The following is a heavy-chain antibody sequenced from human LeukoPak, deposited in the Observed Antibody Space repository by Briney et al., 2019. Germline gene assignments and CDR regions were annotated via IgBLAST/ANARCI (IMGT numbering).Heavy chain of an antibody. CDR1: AFTFRTYG. CDR2: ISYDANNK. Sequence: GRSPRLSCAASAFTFRTYGMHWVRQAPGKGLEWVAVISYDANNKNYADSVKGRFTISRDNSKNTLYLQMNSLRAEDTAVYYCAKDRHPARTDGYYFDYWGQGTLVTVSS. V-gene: IGHV3-30*18. D-gene: IGHD1-14*01. J-gene: IGHJ4*02. CDR3: AKDRHPARTDGYYFDY.